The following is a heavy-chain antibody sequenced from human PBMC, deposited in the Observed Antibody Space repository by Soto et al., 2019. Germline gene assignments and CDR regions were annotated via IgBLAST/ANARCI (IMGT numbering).Heavy chain of an antibody. D-gene: IGHD1-26*01. CDR1: GGTFSSYA. Sequence: QVQLVQSGAEVKKPGSSVKVSCTASGGTFSSYAISWVRQAPGQGLEGMGGIIPIFGTANYAQKFQGRVRITADKSTSTDYMELSSLRTEDTAVYYCARKRVGDPLGMDVWGQGTTVTVSS. J-gene: IGHJ6*02. CDR3: ARKRVGDPLGMDV. V-gene: IGHV1-69*06. CDR2: IIPIFGTA.